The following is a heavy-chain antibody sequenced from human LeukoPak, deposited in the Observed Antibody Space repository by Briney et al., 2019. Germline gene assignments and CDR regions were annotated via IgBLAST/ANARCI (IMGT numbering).Heavy chain of an antibody. CDR1: GYTFTGYA. CDR3: ARQGGGPYSGSPFDY. CDR2: INAGNGNT. J-gene: IGHJ4*02. D-gene: IGHD1-26*01. V-gene: IGHV1-3*01. Sequence: ASVKVSCKASGYTFTGYAMHWVRQAPGQRLERMGWINAGNGNTKYSQKFQGRVTITRDTSASTAYMELSSLRSEDTAVYYCARQGGGPYSGSPFDYWGQGTLVTVSS.